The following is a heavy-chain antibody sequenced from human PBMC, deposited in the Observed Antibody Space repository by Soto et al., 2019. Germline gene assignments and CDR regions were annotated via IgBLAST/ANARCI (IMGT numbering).Heavy chain of an antibody. V-gene: IGHV3-23*01. CDR3: AKDGAYILGYYYYGMDV. J-gene: IGHJ6*02. CDR1: GFIFRSYA. Sequence: EVQLLESGGGLVQPGGSLRLSCAASGFIFRSYAMSWVRQAPGKGLEWVSDISGSGGKTYYADSVKGRFTISRDNSKNTLYLQMTSLRAEDTAVYYCAKDGAYILGYYYYGMDVWGQGTTVTVSS. D-gene: IGHD3-9*01. CDR2: ISGSGGKT.